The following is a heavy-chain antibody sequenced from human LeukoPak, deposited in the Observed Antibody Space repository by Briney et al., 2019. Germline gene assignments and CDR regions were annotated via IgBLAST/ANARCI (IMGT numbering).Heavy chain of an antibody. CDR2: ITSSGGGT. D-gene: IGHD3-22*01. V-gene: IGHV3-23*01. J-gene: IGHJ4*02. Sequence: GGSLRLSCAASGFTVSSNYMSWVRQAPGKGLEWVSSITSSGGGTFYADSVKDRFTISRDNSKNTLYLQMSRLTAEDTALYYCAKDRPNYHESNGHYYRPNGDYWGQGTLVTVSS. CDR1: GFTVSSNY. CDR3: AKDRPNYHESNGHYYRPNGDY.